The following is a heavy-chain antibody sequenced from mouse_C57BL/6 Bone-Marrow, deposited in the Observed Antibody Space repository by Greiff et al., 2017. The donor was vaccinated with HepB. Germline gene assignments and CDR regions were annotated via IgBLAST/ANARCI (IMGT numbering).Heavy chain of an antibody. CDR1: GYTFTSHW. CDR3: ARGGGIIYYYGRYAMDY. J-gene: IGHJ4*01. V-gene: IGHV1-64*01. CDR2: IHPNSGST. D-gene: IGHD1-1*01. Sequence: VQLQQPGAELVKPGASVKLSSKASGYTFTSHWMYWVKQRPGQGLERIGMIHPNSGSTHYNEKFKSKATLTVDKSSSTTYMQLSSLTSEDSAVYYCARGGGIIYYYGRYAMDYWGQVTSESVTS.